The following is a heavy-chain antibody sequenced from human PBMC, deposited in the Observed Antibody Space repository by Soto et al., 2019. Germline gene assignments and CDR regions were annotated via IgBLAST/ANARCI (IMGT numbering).Heavy chain of an antibody. CDR1: GGSISSCHYY. V-gene: IGHV4-61*05. CDR3: ARIHLSQSSLDY. CDR2: GYYSGTT. Sequence: SETLSLTCTVSGGSISSCHYYWGWVRQPPGKGLEWIGHGYYSGTTNYNPSLKSRVTLSLDKSKNQFSLKLTSVTAADSAVYYCARIHLSQSSLDYWGRGILVTVSS. D-gene: IGHD6-19*01. J-gene: IGHJ4*02.